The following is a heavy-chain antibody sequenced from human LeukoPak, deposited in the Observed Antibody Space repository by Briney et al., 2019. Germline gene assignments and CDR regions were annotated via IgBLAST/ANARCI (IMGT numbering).Heavy chain of an antibody. CDR1: GYTFTSYY. D-gene: IGHD3-22*01. CDR2: INPSGGST. Sequence: ASVKVSCKASGYTFTSYYMNWVRQAPGQGLEWMGIINPSGGSTSYAQKFQGRVTMTRDTSTSTVYMELSSLRSEDTAVYYCARDGEENDISGYHDYWGQGTLVTVSS. J-gene: IGHJ4*02. V-gene: IGHV1-46*01. CDR3: ARDGEENDISGYHDY.